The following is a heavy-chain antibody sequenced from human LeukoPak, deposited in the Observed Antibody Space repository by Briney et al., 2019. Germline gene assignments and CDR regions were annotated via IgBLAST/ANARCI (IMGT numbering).Heavy chain of an antibody. CDR3: ASPSIAAAGLFDY. V-gene: IGHV3-7*01. CDR1: GFTFSSYW. D-gene: IGHD6-13*01. J-gene: IGHJ4*02. Sequence: TGGSLRLSCAASGFTFSSYWMSWVRQAPGKGLEWVANIKQDGSEKYYVDSVKGRFTISRDNAKNSLYLQMNSLRAEDTAVYYCASPSIAAAGLFDYWGQGTLVTVSS. CDR2: IKQDGSEK.